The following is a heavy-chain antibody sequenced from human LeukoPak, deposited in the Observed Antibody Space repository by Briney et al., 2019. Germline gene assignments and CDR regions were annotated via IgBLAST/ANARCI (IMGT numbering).Heavy chain of an antibody. CDR2: INVGNGNT. CDR1: GYTFTTYA. J-gene: IGHJ4*02. CDR3: ARDRGNYVFWSVYYNPGFDY. V-gene: IGHV1-3*01. Sequence: GASVKVSCKASGYTFTTYAMHWVRQAPGQRLEWMGWINVGNGNTKYSQKFQGRVTITRDTSTSTAYMELRSLRSDDTAVYYCARDRGNYVFWSVYYNPGFDYWGQGTLVTVSS. D-gene: IGHD3-3*01.